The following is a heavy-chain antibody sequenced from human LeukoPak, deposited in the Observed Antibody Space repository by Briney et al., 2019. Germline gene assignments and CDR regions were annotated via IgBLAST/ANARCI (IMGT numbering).Heavy chain of an antibody. D-gene: IGHD6-13*01. CDR2: ISGSGGST. Sequence: GGSLRLSCAASGFTFSSYAMSWVRQAPGKGLEWVSAISGSGGSTYYADSVKGRFTISRDNSKNTLYLQMNSLRAEDTAVYYCAKDLPTHTTGYSSSWYRPYYSMDVWGQGTTVTVSS. J-gene: IGHJ6*02. CDR3: AKDLPTHTTGYSSSWYRPYYSMDV. CDR1: GFTFSSYA. V-gene: IGHV3-23*01.